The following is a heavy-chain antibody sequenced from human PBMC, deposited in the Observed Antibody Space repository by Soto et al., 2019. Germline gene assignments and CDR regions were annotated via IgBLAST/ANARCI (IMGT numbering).Heavy chain of an antibody. CDR1: GFTFSSYG. Sequence: QVQLVESGGGVVQPGRSLRLSCAASGFTFSSYGMHWVRQAPGKGLEWVAVIWYDGSNKYYADSVKGRFTISRDNSKNTLDQQMNSLKAEDTAVYYCARDRGDCSSTSCYGMDAFDIWGQGTMVTVSS. CDR3: ARDRGDCSSTSCYGMDAFDI. J-gene: IGHJ3*02. V-gene: IGHV3-33*01. D-gene: IGHD2-2*03. CDR2: IWYDGSNK.